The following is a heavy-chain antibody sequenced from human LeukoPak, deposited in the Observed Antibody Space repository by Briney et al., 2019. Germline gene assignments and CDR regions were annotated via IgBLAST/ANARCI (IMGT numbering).Heavy chain of an antibody. CDR2: ISAYNGNT. Sequence: GASVKVSCKASGYTFTSYGISWVRQAPGQGLEWMGWISAYNGNTNYAQKLQGRVTMTTDTSTSTAYMELRSLRSDDTAVYYCARTSSSWPPRSNWFDPWGQGTLVTVSS. CDR3: ARTSSSWPPRSNWFDP. J-gene: IGHJ5*02. V-gene: IGHV1-18*01. CDR1: GYTFTSYG. D-gene: IGHD6-13*01.